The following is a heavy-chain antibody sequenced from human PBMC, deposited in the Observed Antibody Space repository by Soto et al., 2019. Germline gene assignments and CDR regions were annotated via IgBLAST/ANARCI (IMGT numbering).Heavy chain of an antibody. D-gene: IGHD3-3*01. CDR1: GFSFSSYA. CDR2: TDNSGGTT. Sequence: EVQLLESGGGLVQPGGSLRLSCAASGFSFSSYAMTWVRQAAGKGLEWVSVTDNSGGTTNYADSVKGRFTVSRDNSKNTLYLQMSSLRADDTAVYYCAKVDPTFGAFTGWFDPWGQGTLVTVSS. J-gene: IGHJ5*02. CDR3: AKVDPTFGAFTGWFDP. V-gene: IGHV3-23*01.